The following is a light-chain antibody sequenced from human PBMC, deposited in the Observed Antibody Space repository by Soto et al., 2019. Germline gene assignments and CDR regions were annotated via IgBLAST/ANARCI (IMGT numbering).Light chain of an antibody. CDR1: QSVSSN. CDR2: GAS. CDR3: QQSYSTPRGPIT. Sequence: EIVMTQSPATLSVSPGERATLSCRASQSVSSNLAWYQQKPGQAPRLLIYGASTRATGIPARFSGSGSGTDFTLTISSLQPEDLATYYCQQSYSTPRGPITFGQGTRREIK. J-gene: IGKJ5*01. V-gene: IGKV3-15*01.